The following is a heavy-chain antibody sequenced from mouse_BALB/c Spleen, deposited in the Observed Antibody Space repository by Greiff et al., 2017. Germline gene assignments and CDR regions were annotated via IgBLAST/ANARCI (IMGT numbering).Heavy chain of an antibody. CDR3: ARVYGYDEAWFAY. V-gene: IGHV5-9*03. CDR2: ISSGGGNT. D-gene: IGHD2-2*01. CDR1: GFTFSSYT. Sequence: EVQLVESGGGLVKPGGSLKLSCAASGFTFSSYTMSWVRQTPEKRLEWVATISSGGGNTYYPDSVKGRFTISRDNAKNNLYLQMSSLRSEDTALYYCARVYGYDEAWFAYWGQGTLVTVSA. J-gene: IGHJ3*01.